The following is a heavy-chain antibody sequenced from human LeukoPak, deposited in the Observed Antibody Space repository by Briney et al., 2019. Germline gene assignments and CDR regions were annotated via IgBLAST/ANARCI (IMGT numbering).Heavy chain of an antibody. CDR1: GGSISSSSYY. CDR2: INSDGSST. D-gene: IGHD5-18*01. J-gene: IGHJ4*02. Sequence: PSETLSLTCTVSGGSISSSSYYWGWIRQAPGKGLVWVSRINSDGSSTSYADSVKGRFTISRDNAKNTLYLQMNSLRAEDTAVYYCAREDTAMVFPDFWGQGTLVTVSS. CDR3: AREDTAMVFPDF. V-gene: IGHV3-74*01.